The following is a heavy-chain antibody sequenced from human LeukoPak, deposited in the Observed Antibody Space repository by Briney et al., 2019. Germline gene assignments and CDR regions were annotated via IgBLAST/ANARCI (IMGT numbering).Heavy chain of an antibody. CDR3: ARLPARLDYFDY. CDR2: IYYSGST. J-gene: IGHJ4*02. D-gene: IGHD6-19*01. CDR1: GGSLSSSSYY. V-gene: IGHV4-39*01. Sequence: SETLSLTCTVSGGSLSSSSYYWGWIRQPPGKGLEWIGSIYYSGSTYYNPSLKSRVTISVDTSKNQFSLKLSSVTAADTAVYYCARLPARLDYFDYWGQGTLVTVSS.